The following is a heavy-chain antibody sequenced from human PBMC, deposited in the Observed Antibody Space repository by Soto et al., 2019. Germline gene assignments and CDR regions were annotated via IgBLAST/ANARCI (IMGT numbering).Heavy chain of an antibody. Sequence: QVQLQESGPGLVKPSQTLSLTCTVSGGSISSGGYYWSWIRQHPGKGLEWIGYIYYSGSTYYNPSLKSRVTISVDTSKNQFSLKLSSVTAADTAVYYCAIALLVGCSSTSCYTRYYYYGMDVWGQGTTVTVSS. CDR2: IYYSGST. D-gene: IGHD2-2*02. J-gene: IGHJ6*02. CDR3: AIALLVGCSSTSCYTRYYYYGMDV. CDR1: GGSISSGGYY. V-gene: IGHV4-31*03.